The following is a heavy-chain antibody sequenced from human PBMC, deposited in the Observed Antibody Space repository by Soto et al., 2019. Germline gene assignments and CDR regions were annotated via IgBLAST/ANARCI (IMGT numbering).Heavy chain of an antibody. CDR1: GGTFSSYA. J-gene: IGHJ4*02. V-gene: IGHV1-69*01. CDR3: ERLGYCSGGSCGRQGY. D-gene: IGHD2-15*01. Sequence: QVQLVQSGAEVKKPGSSVKVSCKASGGTFSSYAISWVRQAPGQGVEWMGGIIPIFGTANYAQKFQGRVTITADEATSTAYMELSSLRSEDKAVYYCERLGYCSGGSCGRQGYWGQGTLVTVSS. CDR2: IIPIFGTA.